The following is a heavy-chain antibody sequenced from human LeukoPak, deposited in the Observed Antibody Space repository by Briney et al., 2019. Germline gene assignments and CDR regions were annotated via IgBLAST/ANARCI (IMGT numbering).Heavy chain of an antibody. CDR1: GYTFTGYY. J-gene: IGHJ4*02. V-gene: IGHV1-2*04. CDR2: INPNSGGT. CDR3: ARAGRVEDYGLLSCIN. Sequence: GASVKVSCKASGYTFTGYYMHWVRQAPGQGLEWMGWINPNSGGTNYAQKFQGWVTMTRDTSIGTAYMELSRLRSDDTAVYYCARAGRVEDYGLLSCINWGQGTLVTVSS. D-gene: IGHD2-2*01.